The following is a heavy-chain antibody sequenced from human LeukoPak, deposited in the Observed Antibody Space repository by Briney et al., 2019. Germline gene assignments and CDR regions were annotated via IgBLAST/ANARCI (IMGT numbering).Heavy chain of an antibody. CDR3: ARALSSWLYNWFDP. Sequence: SETLSLTCAVYGGSFSGYYWSWIRQPPGKGLEWIGEINHSGSTNYNPSLKSRVTISVDTSKNQFSLKLSSVTAADTAVYYCARALSSWLYNWFDPWGQGTLVTVSS. CDR2: INHSGST. CDR1: GGSFSGYY. V-gene: IGHV4-34*01. D-gene: IGHD6-13*01. J-gene: IGHJ5*02.